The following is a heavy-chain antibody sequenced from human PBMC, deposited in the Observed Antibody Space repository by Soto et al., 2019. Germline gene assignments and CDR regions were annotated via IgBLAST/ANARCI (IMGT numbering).Heavy chain of an antibody. CDR1: GGSSSSYY. J-gene: IGHJ4*02. CDR2: IYPGGST. CDR3: ARANVGPPGGGSWIMPFDF. D-gene: IGHD2-15*01. Sequence: SLTCRISGGSSSSYYWNWIRQSARQGLEWIGRIYPGGSTNYNPSLKSRVTMSADTSKNQFSLRLTSVTAADTAVYYCARANVGPPGGGSWIMPFDFWGQGTLVTVSS. V-gene: IGHV4-4*07.